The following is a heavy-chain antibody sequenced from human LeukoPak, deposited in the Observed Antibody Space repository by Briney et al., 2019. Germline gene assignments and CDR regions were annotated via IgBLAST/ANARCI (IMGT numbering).Heavy chain of an antibody. J-gene: IGHJ6*01. CDR2: MNPNSGNT. D-gene: IGHD3-3*01. CDR3: ARGKTRVTIFGVVIYYYGMDV. Sequence: ASVKVSCKASGYTFTSYDINWVRQATGQGLEWVGCMNPNSGNTGYAQKFQGRVTMTRNTSRSTAYMEMSSLRSEYTAVYYCARGKTRVTIFGVVIYYYGMDVWGQGTTVTASS. CDR1: GYTFTSYD. V-gene: IGHV1-8*01.